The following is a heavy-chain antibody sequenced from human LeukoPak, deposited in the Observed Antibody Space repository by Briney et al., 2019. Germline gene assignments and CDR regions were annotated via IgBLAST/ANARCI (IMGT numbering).Heavy chain of an antibody. J-gene: IGHJ3*02. CDR2: IRNKANNYTT. V-gene: IGHV3-72*01. CDR1: GFTFSDHY. D-gene: IGHD6-13*01. CDR3: AKDCSSSWCGAFDI. Sequence: QTGGSLRLSCAASGFTFSDHYMDWVRQAPGKGLEWVGRIRNKANNYTTEYAASVKGRLTISRDDSKNSLYLQMNSLRAEDTAVYYCAKDCSSSWCGAFDIWGQGTMVTVSS.